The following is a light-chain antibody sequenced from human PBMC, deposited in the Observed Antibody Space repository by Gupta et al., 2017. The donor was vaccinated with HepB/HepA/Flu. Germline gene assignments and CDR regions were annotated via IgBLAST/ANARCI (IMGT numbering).Light chain of an antibody. CDR3: SSYTSSNTVV. CDR1: SSDVGGYNY. CDR2: DVS. J-gene: IGLJ2*01. V-gene: IGLV2-14*03. Sequence: QSALTQPASVSGSPGQSITISCIGTSSDVGGYNYVSWYQQHPGKAPKLMIYDVSNRPSGVSIRFSGSTSGNTASLTISGLQAEDEADYYCSSYTSSNTVVFGGGTTLTVL.